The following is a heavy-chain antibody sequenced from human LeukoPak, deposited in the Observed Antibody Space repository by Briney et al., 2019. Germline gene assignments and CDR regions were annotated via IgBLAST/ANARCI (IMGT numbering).Heavy chain of an antibody. CDR1: GFTFGNFW. J-gene: IGHJ3*02. D-gene: IGHD3-22*01. CDR3: TTTYYYDSSGYYYGAEGYAFDI. Sequence: GGSLRLSCAASGFTFGNFWMSWVRQAPGKGLEWVARIKSKSDGGTTDYPAPVQGRFTISRDDSRNTLYLQMNSLKTEDTAVYYCTTTYYYDSSGYYYGAEGYAFDIWGQGTMVTVSS. CDR2: IKSKSDGGTT. V-gene: IGHV3-15*01.